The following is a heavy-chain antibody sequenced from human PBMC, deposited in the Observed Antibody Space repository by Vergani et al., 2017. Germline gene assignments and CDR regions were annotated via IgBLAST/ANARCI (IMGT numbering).Heavy chain of an antibody. CDR2: INPSGGST. V-gene: IGHV1-46*01. D-gene: IGHD1-26*01. Sequence: QVQLVQSGAEVKKPGASVKVSCQASGYTFTSYSMHWARQAPGQGLEWMGIINPSGGSTSYAQKFQGRVTMTRDTSTSTVYMELSSLRSEDTAVYYCAREVVGASFDDGMDVGGQGTTVTVSS. CDR1: GYTFTSYS. J-gene: IGHJ6*02. CDR3: AREVVGASFDDGMDV.